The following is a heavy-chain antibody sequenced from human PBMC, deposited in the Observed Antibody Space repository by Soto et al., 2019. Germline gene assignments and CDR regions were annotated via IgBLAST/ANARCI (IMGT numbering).Heavy chain of an antibody. J-gene: IGHJ4*02. Sequence: EVQLVESGGGLVQPGRSLRLSCAASGFTFDDYAMHWVRQAPGKGLEWVSGISWNSCSIGYADSVKGRFTISRDNAKNSLYLQMNSLRAEDTALYYCAKGAAAGDYWGQGTLVTVAS. CDR3: AKGAAAGDY. CDR1: GFTFDDYA. D-gene: IGHD6-13*01. V-gene: IGHV3-9*01. CDR2: ISWNSCSI.